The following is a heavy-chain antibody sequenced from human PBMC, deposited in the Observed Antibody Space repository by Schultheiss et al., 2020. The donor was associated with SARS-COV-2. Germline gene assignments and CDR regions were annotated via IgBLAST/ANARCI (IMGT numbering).Heavy chain of an antibody. Sequence: SETLSLTCTVSGGSIRSYYWSWIRQPAGKGLEWIGEINHSGSTNYNPSLKSRVTISVDKSKNQFSLKLSSVTAADTAVYYCARLAGDYGGNWGYYFDYWGQGTLVTVSS. V-gene: IGHV4-59*12. CDR3: ARLAGDYGGNWGYYFDY. CDR1: GGSIRSYY. CDR2: INHSGST. J-gene: IGHJ4*02. D-gene: IGHD4-23*01.